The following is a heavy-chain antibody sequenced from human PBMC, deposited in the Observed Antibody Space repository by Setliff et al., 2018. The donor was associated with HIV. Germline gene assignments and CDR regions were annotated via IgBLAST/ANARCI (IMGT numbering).Heavy chain of an antibody. CDR3: AKTSVGATGLYAFDI. V-gene: IGHV4-38-2*01. J-gene: IGHJ3*02. CDR1: GYSVTSDYY. D-gene: IGHD1-26*01. Sequence: SETLSLTCVVSGYSVTSDYYWGWIRQSPGKGLEWIGSVYYSGSTYHNPSLKSRVTISADTSNNQFSRRLNSMTAADTAVYYCAKTSVGATGLYAFDIWGQGTMVTVSS. CDR2: VYYSGST.